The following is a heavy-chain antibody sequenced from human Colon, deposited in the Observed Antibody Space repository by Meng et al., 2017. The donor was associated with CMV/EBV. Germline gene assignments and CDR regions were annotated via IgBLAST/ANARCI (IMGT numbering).Heavy chain of an antibody. Sequence: QVHLLQWGAVLLKPSETLSLTCAVYGESFSGYYWTWIRLLPGRGLEWIGESYYTGSTNYSPSLKSRVTISLDTSKNQFSLKLNSVTAADTAVYYCARATKSSCWEVLDYWGHGTLVTVSS. CDR3: ARATKSSCWEVLDY. D-gene: IGHD2-2*01. CDR2: SYYTGST. J-gene: IGHJ4*01. CDR1: GESFSGYY. V-gene: IGHV4-34*01.